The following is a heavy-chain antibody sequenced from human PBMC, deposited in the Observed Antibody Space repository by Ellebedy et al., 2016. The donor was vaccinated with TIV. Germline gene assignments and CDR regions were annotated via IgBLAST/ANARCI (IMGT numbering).Heavy chain of an antibody. V-gene: IGHV3-7*01. J-gene: IGHJ6*03. CDR1: GISFSSYW. CDR2: IKQDGSEK. Sequence: GESLKISXAASGISFSSYWMTWVRQAPGKGLEWVANIKQDGSEKYYGDSVKGRFTISRDNAKNSLFLQMNSLRAEDTAVYYCAREPSTVNMDVWGRGTTVTVSS. CDR3: AREPSTVNMDV. D-gene: IGHD2-2*01.